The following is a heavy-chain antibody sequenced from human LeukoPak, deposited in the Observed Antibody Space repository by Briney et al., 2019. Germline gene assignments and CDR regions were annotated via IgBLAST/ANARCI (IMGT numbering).Heavy chain of an antibody. CDR1: GFIFSNYW. Sequence: GGSLRLSCAASGFIFSNYWMSWVRQAPGKGLEWVANIKQDGSEKYYVDSVKGRFTISRDNAKNSLYLQMNSLRVEDTAVYYCARERGSGSYHPFDPWGQGTLATVSS. J-gene: IGHJ5*02. V-gene: IGHV3-7*01. CDR3: ARERGSGSYHPFDP. CDR2: IKQDGSEK. D-gene: IGHD3-10*01.